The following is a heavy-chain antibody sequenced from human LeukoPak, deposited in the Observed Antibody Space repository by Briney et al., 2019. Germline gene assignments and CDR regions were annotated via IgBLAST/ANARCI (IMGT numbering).Heavy chain of an antibody. J-gene: IGHJ4*02. CDR2: IYSGGST. CDR1: GFTVSSNY. Sequence: GGSLRLSCAASGFTVSSNYMSWVRQAPGKGLEWVSVIYSGGSTYYADSVKGRFTISRDNSKNTLYLQMNSLRAEDTAVYYCARVIHGSGWYYFDYWGQGTLVTVSS. D-gene: IGHD6-19*01. V-gene: IGHV3-53*01. CDR3: ARVIHGSGWYYFDY.